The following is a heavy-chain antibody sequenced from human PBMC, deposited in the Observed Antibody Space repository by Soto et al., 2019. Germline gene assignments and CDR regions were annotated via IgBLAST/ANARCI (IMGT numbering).Heavy chain of an antibody. Sequence: SETLSLTCTVSGGSISSYYWSWIRQPPGKGLEWIGYIYYSGSTNYNPSLKSRVTISVDTSKNQFSLKLSSVTAADTAVYYCARMGGSGWYGGDAFDIWGQGTMVTVSS. CDR2: IYYSGST. V-gene: IGHV4-59*08. D-gene: IGHD6-19*01. CDR3: ARMGGSGWYGGDAFDI. J-gene: IGHJ3*02. CDR1: GGSISSYY.